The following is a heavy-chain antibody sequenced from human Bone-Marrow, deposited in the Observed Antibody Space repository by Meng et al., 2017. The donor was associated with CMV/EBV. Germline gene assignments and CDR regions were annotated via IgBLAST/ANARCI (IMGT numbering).Heavy chain of an antibody. CDR1: GYTFTSYD. J-gene: IGHJ4*02. Sequence: ASVKVSCKASGYTFTSYDTNWVRQATGQGLEWMGWMNPNSGNTGYAQKFQGRGTMTRNTSISTAYLELSSLRSEDTAVYYCERGDSSSWASPPLDYWGQGKLVSVAS. CDR2: MNPNSGNT. CDR3: ERGDSSSWASPPLDY. D-gene: IGHD6-13*01. V-gene: IGHV1-8*01.